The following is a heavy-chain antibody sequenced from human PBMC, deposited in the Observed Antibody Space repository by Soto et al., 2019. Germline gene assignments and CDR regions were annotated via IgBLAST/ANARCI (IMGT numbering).Heavy chain of an antibody. CDR1: GFAFSTYG. CDR3: VGVSGYWGMSDY. D-gene: IGHD3-3*01. CDR2: IWADGSRQ. V-gene: IGHV3-33*08. J-gene: IGHJ4*02. Sequence: QVQLVESGGGVIQPGKSLRLSCSASGFAFSTYGMHWVRQAPGKGLEWVAVIWADGSRQFYGDSVKGRFTISRDNSKNTLYLKMNRLRVDDTAVYYSVGVSGYWGMSDYWGQGTRVTVSS.